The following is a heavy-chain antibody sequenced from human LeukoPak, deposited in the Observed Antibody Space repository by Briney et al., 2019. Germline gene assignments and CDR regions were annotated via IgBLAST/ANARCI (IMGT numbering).Heavy chain of an antibody. V-gene: IGHV4-30-4*07. CDR1: GGSISSGGYS. D-gene: IGHD4-17*01. J-gene: IGHJ4*02. CDR3: ARDADGDLFDY. Sequence: SETLSLTCAVSGGSISSGGYSWSWIRQPPGKGLEWIGYIYYSGSTYYNPSLKSRVTISVDTSKNQFSLKLSSVTAADTAVYYCARDADGDLFDYWGQGTLVTVSS. CDR2: IYYSGST.